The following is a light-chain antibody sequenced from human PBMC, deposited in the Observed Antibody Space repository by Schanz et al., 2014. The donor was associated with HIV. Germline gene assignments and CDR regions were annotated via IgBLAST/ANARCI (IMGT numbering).Light chain of an antibody. Sequence: QSVLTQPPSVSGAPGQRVTISCTGTSSDVGGYNYVSWYQQHPGKAPKLMIYEVSKRPSGVPDRFSGSKSDNTASLTVSGLQAEDEADYYCSSYAGSNSPYVFGTGTKLTVL. V-gene: IGLV2-8*01. CDR1: SSDVGGYNY. CDR2: EVS. J-gene: IGLJ1*01. CDR3: SSYAGSNSPYV.